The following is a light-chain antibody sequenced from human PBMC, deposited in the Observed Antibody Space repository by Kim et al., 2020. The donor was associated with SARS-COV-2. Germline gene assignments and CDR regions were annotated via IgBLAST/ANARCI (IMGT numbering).Light chain of an antibody. CDR3: QQSYSTTPT. V-gene: IGKV1-39*01. J-gene: IGKJ1*01. Sequence: DIQMTQSPSSLSASVGDRVTITCRASQSISSYLSWFQQKPGKAPKLLIYAASSLQSEVPSRFSGSGSGTDFTLTISSLQPEDFATYYCQQSYSTTPTFGQGTKVDIK. CDR2: AAS. CDR1: QSISSY.